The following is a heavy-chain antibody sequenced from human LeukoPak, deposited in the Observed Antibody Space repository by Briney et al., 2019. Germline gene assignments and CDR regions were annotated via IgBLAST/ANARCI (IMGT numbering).Heavy chain of an antibody. Sequence: PGGSLRLSCAASGFTFSSYWMSWVRQAPGKGLEWVANIKQDGSEKYYVDSVKGRFTISRDSAQSSLYLQMNSLRAEDTAVYYCASAAGNSVYWGQGTLSPSPQ. D-gene: IGHD5/OR15-5a*01. J-gene: IGHJ4*02. V-gene: IGHV3-7*03. CDR2: IKQDGSEK. CDR1: GFTFSSYW. CDR3: ASAAGNSVY.